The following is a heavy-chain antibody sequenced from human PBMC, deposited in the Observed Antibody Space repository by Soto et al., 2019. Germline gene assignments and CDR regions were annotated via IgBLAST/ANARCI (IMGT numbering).Heavy chain of an antibody. CDR3: ARAPRVRGYYMDV. D-gene: IGHD3-10*01. Sequence: GGSLRLSCAASGFTFSNAWMNWVRQAPGKGLEWVGRFTISRDNAKNSLYLQMNSLRAEDTAVYYCARAPRVRGYYMDVWGKGTTVTVSS. J-gene: IGHJ6*03. V-gene: IGHV3-21*01. CDR1: GFTFSNAW.